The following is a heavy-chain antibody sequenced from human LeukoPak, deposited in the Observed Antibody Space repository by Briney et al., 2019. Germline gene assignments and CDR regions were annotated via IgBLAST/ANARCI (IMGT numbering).Heavy chain of an antibody. CDR3: ARDRHYYDSSGFDY. D-gene: IGHD3-22*01. CDR1: GFNFYNTG. CDR2: IKQDGSEK. J-gene: IGHJ4*02. V-gene: IGHV3-7*01. Sequence: GGSLRLSCAVSGFNFYNTGMSWVRQAPGKGLEWVANIKQDGSEKYYVDSVKGRFTISRDNAKNSLYLQMNSLRAEDTAVYYCARDRHYYDSSGFDYWGQGTLVTVSS.